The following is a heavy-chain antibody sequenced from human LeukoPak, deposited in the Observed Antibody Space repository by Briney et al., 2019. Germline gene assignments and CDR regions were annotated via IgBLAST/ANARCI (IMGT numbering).Heavy chain of an antibody. CDR2: ISYDGSNK. J-gene: IGHJ4*02. V-gene: IGHV3-30*04. D-gene: IGHD3-22*01. CDR3: ARVGRYYDTSGYYY. Sequence: GGSLRLSCAASGFTFSSYAMHWVRQAPGKGLEWVAVISYDGSNKYYADSVKGRFTISRDNSKNTLYLQMNSLRAEDTAMYYCARVGRYYDTSGYYYWGQGTLVTVSS. CDR1: GFTFSSYA.